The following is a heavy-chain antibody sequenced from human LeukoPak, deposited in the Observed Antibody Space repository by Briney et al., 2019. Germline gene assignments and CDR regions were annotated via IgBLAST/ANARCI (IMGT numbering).Heavy chain of an antibody. CDR2: IYYSGST. CDR1: GGSISSSSYY. CDR3: ARFARRMVRGVNDY. Sequence: SETLSLTCTVSGGSISSSSYYWGWIRQPPGKGLEWIGSIYYSGSTYYNPSLKSRVTISVDTSKNQFSLKLSSVTAADTAVYYCARFARRMVRGVNDYWGQGTLVTVSS. V-gene: IGHV4-39*01. D-gene: IGHD3-10*01. J-gene: IGHJ4*02.